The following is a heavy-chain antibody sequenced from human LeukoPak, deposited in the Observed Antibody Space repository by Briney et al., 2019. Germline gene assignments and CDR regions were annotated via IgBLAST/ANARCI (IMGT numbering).Heavy chain of an antibody. J-gene: IGHJ4*02. D-gene: IGHD3-16*02. CDR2: ISGSGFHT. CDR3: ARVLSGY. Sequence: PGGSLRLSCEASGFTFDSFDMTWVRQAPGKGLEWVSLISGSGFHTFYAASVEGRFTVSRDNSKNTMYLQMNTLRAEDTAVYYCARVLSGYWGQGTLVTVSS. V-gene: IGHV3-23*01. CDR1: GFTFDSFD.